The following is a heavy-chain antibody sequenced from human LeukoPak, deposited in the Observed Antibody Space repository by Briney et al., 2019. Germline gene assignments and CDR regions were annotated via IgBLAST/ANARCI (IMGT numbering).Heavy chain of an antibody. CDR1: GGSFSGYY. CDR2: INHSGST. J-gene: IGHJ4*02. CDR3: ARAPFVLADTPPYYFDY. Sequence: PSETLSLTCAVYGGSFSGYYWSWIRQPPGKGLEWIGEINHSGSTNYNPSLKSRVTISVDTSKNQFSLELSSVTAADTAVYYCARAPFVLADTPPYYFDYWGQGTLVTVSS. V-gene: IGHV4-34*01. D-gene: IGHD2-8*02.